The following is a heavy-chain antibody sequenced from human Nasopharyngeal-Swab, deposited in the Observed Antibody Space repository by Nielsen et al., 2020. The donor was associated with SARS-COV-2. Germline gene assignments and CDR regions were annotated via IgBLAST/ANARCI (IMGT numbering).Heavy chain of an antibody. CDR1: GFTFSSYG. CDR3: ARDRHGWLRFWFDP. J-gene: IGHJ5*02. Sequence: GGSLRLSCAASGFTFSSYGMHWVRQAPGKGLEWVAVIWYDGGNKYYADSVKGRFTISRDNSKNTLYLQMNSLRAEDTAVYYCARDRHGWLRFWFDPWGQGTLVTVSS. D-gene: IGHD5-12*01. V-gene: IGHV3-33*01. CDR2: IWYDGGNK.